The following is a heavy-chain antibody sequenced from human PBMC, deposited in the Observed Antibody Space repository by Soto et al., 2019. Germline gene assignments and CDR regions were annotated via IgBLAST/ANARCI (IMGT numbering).Heavy chain of an antibody. J-gene: IGHJ5*02. V-gene: IGHV1-18*01. CDR2: IATYNSNK. CDR1: GDTFTNFG. Sequence: HLIQSGPEVKKPGASVTVSCKTSGDTFTNFGLSWVRQAPGQGLEWMGWIATYNSNKNYAQKFQGRLTLTTDTSNSTAYMELRNLAHDDTAVYYCARVLRGVVNWFDPWGQGTVVTVSS. CDR3: ARVLRGVVNWFDP. D-gene: IGHD3-10*01.